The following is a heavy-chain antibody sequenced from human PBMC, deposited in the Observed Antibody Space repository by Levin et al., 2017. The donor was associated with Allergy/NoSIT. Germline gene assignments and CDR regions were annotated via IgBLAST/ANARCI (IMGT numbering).Heavy chain of an antibody. V-gene: IGHV3-23*01. CDR2: ISGSGGST. J-gene: IGHJ3*02. Sequence: QAGGSLRLSCAASGFTFSSYAMSWVRQAPGKGLEWVSAISGSGGSTYYADSVKGRFTISRDNSKNTLYLQMNSLRAEDTAVYYCAKVFPSSSWYDGAFDIWGQGTMVTVSS. D-gene: IGHD6-13*01. CDR3: AKVFPSSSWYDGAFDI. CDR1: GFTFSSYA.